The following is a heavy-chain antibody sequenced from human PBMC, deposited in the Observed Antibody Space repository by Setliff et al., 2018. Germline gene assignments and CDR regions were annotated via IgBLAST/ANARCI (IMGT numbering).Heavy chain of an antibody. Sequence: LRLSCAASGFTFDDYAMHWVRQAPGKGLEWVSLISWDGGSTYYADSVKGRFTISRDNSKNSLYLQMNSLRAEDTALYYCAKDMGYDYVWGSYPSRLGYYYGMDVWGQGTTVTVSS. J-gene: IGHJ6*02. CDR3: AKDMGYDYVWGSYPSRLGYYYGMDV. D-gene: IGHD3-16*02. CDR2: ISWDGGST. CDR1: GFTFDDYA. V-gene: IGHV3-43D*04.